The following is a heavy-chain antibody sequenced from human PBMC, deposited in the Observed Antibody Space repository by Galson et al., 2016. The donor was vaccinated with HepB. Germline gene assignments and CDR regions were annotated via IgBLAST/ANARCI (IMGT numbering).Heavy chain of an antibody. CDR3: ATGIVVAGKMYYYYMDV. V-gene: IGHV4-39*01. J-gene: IGHJ6*03. CDR1: GGSISGSNYY. CDR2: IYYSGST. D-gene: IGHD6-19*01. Sequence: ETLSLTCNVSGGSISGSNYYWGWIRQPPGRGLEWIGSIYYSGSTNYNPSLESRITISVDTSKNHLSLGLSSVTAADTAVYYCATGIVVAGKMYYYYMDVWGKGTSITVSS.